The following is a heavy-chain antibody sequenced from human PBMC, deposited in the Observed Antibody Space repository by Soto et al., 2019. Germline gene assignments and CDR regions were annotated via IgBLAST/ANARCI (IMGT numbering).Heavy chain of an antibody. CDR3: AREILPAKLGHDDAFDI. CDR2: IYSGGST. Sequence: GGSLRLSCAASGFTVSSNYMSWVRQAPGKGLEWVSVIYSGGSTYYADSVKGRFTISRHNSKNTLYLQMNSLRAEDTAVYYCAREILPAKLGHDDAFDIWGQGTMVTVSS. J-gene: IGHJ3*02. V-gene: IGHV3-53*04. D-gene: IGHD7-27*01. CDR1: GFTVSSNY.